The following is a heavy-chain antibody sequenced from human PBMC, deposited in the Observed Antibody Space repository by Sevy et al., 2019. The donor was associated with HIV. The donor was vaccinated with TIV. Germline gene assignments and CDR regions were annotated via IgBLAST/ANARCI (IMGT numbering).Heavy chain of an antibody. CDR2: IYYTGRP. D-gene: IGHD2-21*02. CDR3: TSLPNHLLLMVTPTPRWGFDI. V-gene: IGHV4-39*01. Sequence: SETLSLTCTVSGGSISSSSHYWGWIRQPPGKALEWMGSIYYTGRPNYNPSVKSRLTISLDRSQNQFSLRLTSVTATDTAVYYCTSLPNHLLLMVTPTPRWGFDIWGRGTKVTVSS. J-gene: IGHJ3*02. CDR1: GGSISSSSHY.